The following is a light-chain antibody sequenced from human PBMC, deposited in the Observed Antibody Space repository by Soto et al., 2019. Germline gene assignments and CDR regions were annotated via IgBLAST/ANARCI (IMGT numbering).Light chain of an antibody. CDR2: AAS. J-gene: IGKJ4*01. CDR3: QQAIRLPLT. V-gene: IGKV1-12*01. Sequence: DLPMTQSPSSVSASVGDRVTITCRASQDISRWVAWYQQKPGRAPKLLIYAASNLHTGAPSRFSGSGSGTDFTLTITSLQPEDFATYFCQQAIRLPLTFGGGTKVEIK. CDR1: QDISRW.